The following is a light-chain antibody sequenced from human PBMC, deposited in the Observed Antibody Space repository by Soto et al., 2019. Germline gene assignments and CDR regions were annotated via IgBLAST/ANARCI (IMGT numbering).Light chain of an antibody. Sequence: EIVMTQSPAALSVSPWERATLSCRAGQGVTTNFAWYQQKSGQSPRLLIYDVSIRATGVPARFSGTGSETDFTLTISGLQSGDSAVYFCQQYNNWPFSFGQGTRLEIK. CDR1: QGVTTN. CDR2: DVS. J-gene: IGKJ5*01. CDR3: QQYNNWPFS. V-gene: IGKV3-15*01.